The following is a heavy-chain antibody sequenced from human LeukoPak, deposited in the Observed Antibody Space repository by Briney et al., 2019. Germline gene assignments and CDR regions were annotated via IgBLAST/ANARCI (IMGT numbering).Heavy chain of an antibody. CDR2: IYSGGST. V-gene: IGHV3-66*01. CDR1: GFTFSSYW. Sequence: GGSLRLSCAASGFTFSSYWMHWVRQAPGKGLEWVSVIYSGGSTYYADSVKGRFTISRDNSKNTLYLQMNSLRAEDTAVYYCARDYYGSGSSNWFDPWGQGTLVTVSS. D-gene: IGHD3-10*01. CDR3: ARDYYGSGSSNWFDP. J-gene: IGHJ5*02.